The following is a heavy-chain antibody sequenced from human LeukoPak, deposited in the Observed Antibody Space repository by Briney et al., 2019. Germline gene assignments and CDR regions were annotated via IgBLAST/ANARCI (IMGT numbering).Heavy chain of an antibody. Sequence: GGSLRLSCAASGFTFSSYWMHWVRQAPGKGLGWVSRINSDGSSTSYADSVKGRFTISRDNAKNTLYLQMNSLRAEDTAVYYCAREAAVGYCSSTSCSTLDYWGQGTLVTVSS. CDR3: AREAAVGYCSSTSCSTLDY. D-gene: IGHD2-2*02. CDR2: INSDGSST. V-gene: IGHV3-74*01. CDR1: GFTFSSYW. J-gene: IGHJ4*02.